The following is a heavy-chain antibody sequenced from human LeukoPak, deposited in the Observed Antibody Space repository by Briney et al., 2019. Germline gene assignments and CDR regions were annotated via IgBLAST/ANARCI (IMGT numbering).Heavy chain of an antibody. D-gene: IGHD4-23*01. CDR1: GYTFTSYA. CDR3: ARDPTTVVTRILDY. Sequence: GASVKVSCKASGYTFTSYAMNWVRQAPGQGLEWMGWINTNTGNPTYAQGFTGRFVFSLDTSVSTAYLQISSLKAEDTAVYYCARDPTTVVTRILDYWGQGTLVTVSS. V-gene: IGHV7-4-1*02. J-gene: IGHJ4*02. CDR2: INTNTGNP.